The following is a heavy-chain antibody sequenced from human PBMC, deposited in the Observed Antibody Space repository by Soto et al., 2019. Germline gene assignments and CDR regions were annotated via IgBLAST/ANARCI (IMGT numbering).Heavy chain of an antibody. Sequence: EVQLVESGGGLVQPGGSLRLSCAASGFTVSSNYMSWVRQAPGKGLEWVSVIYSGGSTYYADSVKGRFTISRDNSKNTLYFAMNRRRAEDTAVYYCARGSYYYDSSGYYYERGLDYWGQGTLVAVSS. V-gene: IGHV3-66*01. D-gene: IGHD3-22*01. J-gene: IGHJ4*02. CDR2: IYSGGST. CDR1: GFTVSSNY. CDR3: ARGSYYYDSSGYYYERGLDY.